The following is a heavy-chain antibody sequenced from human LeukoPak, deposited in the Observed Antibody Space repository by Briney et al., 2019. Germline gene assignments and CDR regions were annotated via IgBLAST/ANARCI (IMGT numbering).Heavy chain of an antibody. Sequence: ASVKVSCKASGYTFTSYAMHWVRQAPGQRLEWMGWINPNSGGTNYAQKFQGWVTMTRDTSISTAYMELSRLRSDDTAVYYCASRTGDGAFDIWGQGTMVTVSS. CDR3: ASRTGDGAFDI. J-gene: IGHJ3*02. V-gene: IGHV1-2*04. CDR2: INPNSGGT. CDR1: GYTFTSYA. D-gene: IGHD7-27*01.